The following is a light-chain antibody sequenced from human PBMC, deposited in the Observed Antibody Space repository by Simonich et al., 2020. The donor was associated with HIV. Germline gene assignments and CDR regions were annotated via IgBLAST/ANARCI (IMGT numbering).Light chain of an antibody. CDR1: QSVSSN. V-gene: IGKV3-15*01. J-gene: IGKJ5*01. CDR2: GAS. CDR3: QQYNNWPPIT. Sequence: EIVMTQSPATLSVSPGERPTLPCRASQSVSSNLAWYQQNPGQAPRLLVYGASTRAHGTPARFSGSGAGTEFTLTISSLQSEDFAVYYCQQYNNWPPITFGQGTRLEIK.